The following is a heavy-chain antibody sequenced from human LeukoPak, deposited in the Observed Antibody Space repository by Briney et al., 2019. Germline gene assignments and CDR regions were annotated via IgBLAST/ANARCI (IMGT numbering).Heavy chain of an antibody. CDR1: GFTFDDYA. Sequence: PGGSLRLSCAASGFTFDDYAMHWVRQAPGKGLEWVSGISWNSVSIDYADSVKGRFTISRDNAKNSLYLQMSSLRAEDTAFYYCAKDTGSGVYYYGMDVWGQGTTVTVSS. J-gene: IGHJ6*02. V-gene: IGHV3-9*01. D-gene: IGHD3-10*01. CDR2: ISWNSVSI. CDR3: AKDTGSGVYYYGMDV.